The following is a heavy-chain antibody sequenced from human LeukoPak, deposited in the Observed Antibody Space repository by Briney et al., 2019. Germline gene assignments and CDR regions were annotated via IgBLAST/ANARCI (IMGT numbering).Heavy chain of an antibody. J-gene: IGHJ4*02. CDR1: GFIFTNYA. V-gene: IGHV3-23*01. CDR2: ISGSGDTT. D-gene: IGHD3-10*01. Sequence: PGGSLRLSCVASGFIFTNYALSWVRQAPGKGLESVSVISGSGDTTYYADSVKGRFTISRDNSKSTLYLQMNSLRVEDTAVYYCAKHLWRDLLWFGEGYYFGYWGQGTLVTVSS. CDR3: AKHLWRDLLWFGEGYYFGY.